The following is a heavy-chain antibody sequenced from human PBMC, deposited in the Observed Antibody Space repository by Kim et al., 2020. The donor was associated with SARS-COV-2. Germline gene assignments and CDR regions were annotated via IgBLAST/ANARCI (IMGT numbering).Heavy chain of an antibody. D-gene: IGHD5-18*01. J-gene: IGHJ6*02. CDR3: ARHGWYSYGYGGVGEYYYYYGMDV. V-gene: IGHV4-59*08. Sequence: SETLSLTCTVSGGSISSYYWSWIRQPPGKGLEWIGYIYYSGSTNYNPSLKSRVTISVDTSKNQFSLKLSSVTAADTAVYYCARHGWYSYGYGGVGEYYYYYGMDVWGQGTTVTVSS. CDR1: GGSISSYY. CDR2: IYYSGST.